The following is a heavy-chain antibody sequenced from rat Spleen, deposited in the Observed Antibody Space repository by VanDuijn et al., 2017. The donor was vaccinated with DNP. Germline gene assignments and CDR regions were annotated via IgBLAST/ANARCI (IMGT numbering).Heavy chain of an antibody. CDR3: ASPITMMGYWYFDF. Sequence: QVQLKESGPGLVQPSQTLSLTCTVSGFSLTSYHVHWIRQPPGKGLEWMGRIQNGGSTDYNSALKSRLSISRDTSKSQVFLKMNSVQTEDTAMYFCASPITMMGYWYFDFWGPGTMVTVSS. J-gene: IGHJ1*01. CDR1: GFSLTSYH. D-gene: IGHD1-12*02. CDR2: IQNGGST. V-gene: IGHV2-27*01.